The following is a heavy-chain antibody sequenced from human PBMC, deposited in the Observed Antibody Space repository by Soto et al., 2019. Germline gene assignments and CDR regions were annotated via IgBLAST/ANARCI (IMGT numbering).Heavy chain of an antibody. Sequence: QVQLVQSGAEVKKPGSSMKVSCKASGGTFSSHVFNWVRQAPGQGLEWMGGIMPIIGTANYAQKFQGRVTITADESTSTAYMELSSLRSEDTAVYYCARDLDFRDGNLSHLDYWGQGTLVTVSS. CDR2: IMPIIGTA. V-gene: IGHV1-69*01. CDR1: GGTFSSHV. J-gene: IGHJ4*02. CDR3: ARDLDFRDGNLSHLDY.